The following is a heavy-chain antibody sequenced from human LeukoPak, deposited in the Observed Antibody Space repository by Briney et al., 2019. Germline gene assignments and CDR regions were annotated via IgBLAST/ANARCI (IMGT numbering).Heavy chain of an antibody. CDR3: ARSGYDIIFDY. CDR1: GFTFRSYE. J-gene: IGHJ4*02. CDR2: ISRGGDTI. Sequence: PGGSLRLSCAASGFTFRSYEMNWVRQAPGKGLEWVSYISRGGDTIYYADSVKGRFTISRDNAKNSVYLQMNSLRDEDTALYYCARSGYDIIFDYWGQGTLVIVSS. D-gene: IGHD5-12*01. V-gene: IGHV3-48*03.